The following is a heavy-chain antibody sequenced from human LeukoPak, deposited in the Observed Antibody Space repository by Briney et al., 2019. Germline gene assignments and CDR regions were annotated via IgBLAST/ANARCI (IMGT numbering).Heavy chain of an antibody. CDR3: ARGRDFWSGYSYY. Sequence: GGSLRLSCAASGFTFSSYAMHWVRQAPGKGLEWVAVISYDGSNKYYADSVKGRFTISRDNSENTLYLQMNSLRAEDTAVYYCARGRDFWSGYSYYWGQGTLVTASS. CDR1: GFTFSSYA. J-gene: IGHJ4*02. CDR2: ISYDGSNK. V-gene: IGHV3-30-3*01. D-gene: IGHD3-3*01.